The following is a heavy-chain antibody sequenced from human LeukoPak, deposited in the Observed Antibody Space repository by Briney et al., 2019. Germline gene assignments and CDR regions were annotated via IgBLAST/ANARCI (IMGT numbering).Heavy chain of an antibody. V-gene: IGHV3-21*01. D-gene: IGHD3-16*01. CDR1: GFIFSGYT. CDR2: IDSSSDYI. CDR3: AREDLGDDDVWGSYVDY. Sequence: GSLRLSCAASGFIFSGYTINWVRQAPGKGLEWVSYIDSSSDYIYYADSVKGRFTMSRDNAKKSVYLQMNSLRAEDTAVYYCAREDLGDDDVWGSYVDYWGQGTLVTVSS. J-gene: IGHJ4*02.